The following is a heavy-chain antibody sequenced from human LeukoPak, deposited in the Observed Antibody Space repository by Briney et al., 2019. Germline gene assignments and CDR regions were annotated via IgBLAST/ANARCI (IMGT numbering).Heavy chain of an antibody. V-gene: IGHV1-18*01. CDR1: GYTFTSYG. CDR3: ARDVGGSGDPFFDY. D-gene: IGHD3-10*01. Sequence: GSVKFSCKASGYTFTSYGISWVRQAPGQGLEWMGWISAYNGNTNYAQKLQGRVTMTTDTSTSTAYMELRSLRSDDTAVYYCARDVGGSGDPFFDYWGQGTLVTVSS. CDR2: ISAYNGNT. J-gene: IGHJ4*02.